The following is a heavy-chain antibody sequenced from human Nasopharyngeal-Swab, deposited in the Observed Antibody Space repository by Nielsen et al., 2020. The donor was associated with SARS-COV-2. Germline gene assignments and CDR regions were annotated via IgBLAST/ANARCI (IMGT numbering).Heavy chain of an antibody. J-gene: IGHJ6*02. Sequence: GESLKISCTASGFNLRSYVMTWVRQPPGKGLEWVSVTYSDGLTTYYADSVKGRFTISRDNSKNTLYLQMNSLRAEDTAVYYCAKEGALTIFGVVPPGGYYYYGMDVWGQGTTVTVSS. D-gene: IGHD3-3*01. V-gene: IGHV3-23*03. CDR3: AKEGALTIFGVVPPGGYYYYGMDV. CDR2: TYSDGLTT. CDR1: GFNLRSYV.